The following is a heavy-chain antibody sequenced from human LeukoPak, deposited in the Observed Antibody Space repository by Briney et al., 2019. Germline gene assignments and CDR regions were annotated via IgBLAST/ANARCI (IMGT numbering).Heavy chain of an antibody. CDR3: ARGLLSTGAKNP. CDR2: MNPNSGNT. J-gene: IGHJ5*02. D-gene: IGHD2-15*01. CDR1: GYTFTSYD. V-gene: IGHV1-8*01. Sequence: ASVKVSCKASGYTFTSYDINWVRQATGQGLEWMGWMNPNSGNTGYAQKFQGRVTMTRNTSTSTAYMELSSLRSEDTAVYYCARGLLSTGAKNPWGQGTLVTVSS.